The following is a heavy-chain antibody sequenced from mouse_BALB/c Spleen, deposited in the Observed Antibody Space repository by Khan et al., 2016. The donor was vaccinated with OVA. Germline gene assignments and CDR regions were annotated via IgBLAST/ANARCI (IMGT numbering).Heavy chain of an antibody. CDR3: ARVYGGDFDY. D-gene: IGHD1-1*01. CDR1: GYSITSDYA. V-gene: IGHV3-2*02. Sequence: EVELVESGPGLVKPSQSLSLICTVTGYSITSDYAWNWIRQFPGNKLEWMGFISYSGNTKYNPSLKSRISITRDTSKNQFFLQLNSVTTEDTATYYCARVYGGDFDYWCHGTTLTVSS. CDR2: ISYSGNT. J-gene: IGHJ2*01.